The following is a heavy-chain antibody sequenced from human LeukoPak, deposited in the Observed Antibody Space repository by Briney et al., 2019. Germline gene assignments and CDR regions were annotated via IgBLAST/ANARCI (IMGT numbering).Heavy chain of an antibody. J-gene: IGHJ6*03. D-gene: IGHD3-16*01. CDR2: ISGSGSNT. CDR3: AKFGGVVSTAPRGYMDV. V-gene: IGHV3-23*01. CDR1: GFTFSTYA. Sequence: PGGSLRLSCAASGFTFSTYAMIWVRQAPGKGLEWVSGISGSGSNTYYADSVKGRFTISRDKSKNTLFLQMNSLRAEDTAVYFCAKFGGVVSTAPRGYMDVWGKGTTVTVSS.